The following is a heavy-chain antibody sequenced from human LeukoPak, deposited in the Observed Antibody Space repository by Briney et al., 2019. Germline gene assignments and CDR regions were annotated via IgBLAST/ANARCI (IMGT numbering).Heavy chain of an antibody. CDR2: IYTSGST. CDR3: ARDSSIAVAGSDY. Sequence: SETLSLTCTVSGGSINSSSYYWGWIRQPAGKGLEWIGRIYTSGSTNYYPSLKSRVTISVDTSKNQFSLKLSSVTAADTAVYYCARDSSIAVAGSDYWGQGTLVTVSA. J-gene: IGHJ4*02. V-gene: IGHV4-61*02. D-gene: IGHD6-19*01. CDR1: GGSINSSSYY.